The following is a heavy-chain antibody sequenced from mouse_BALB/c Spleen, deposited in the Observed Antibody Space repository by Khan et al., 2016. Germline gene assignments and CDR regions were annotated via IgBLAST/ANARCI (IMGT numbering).Heavy chain of an antibody. Sequence: VKLLESGPELVRPGVSVKISCKGSGYTFTDYAMHWVKQSHTKSLEWIGVISTYSGNTNYNQKFKGKATMTVDKSSSTAYMELARLTSEDSAIYYCARSSSTVPGWDYWGHGTSVTVSS. CDR1: GYTFTDYA. V-gene: IGHV1S137*01. CDR2: ISTYSGNT. J-gene: IGHJ4*01. CDR3: ARSSSTVPGWDY. D-gene: IGHD6-1*01.